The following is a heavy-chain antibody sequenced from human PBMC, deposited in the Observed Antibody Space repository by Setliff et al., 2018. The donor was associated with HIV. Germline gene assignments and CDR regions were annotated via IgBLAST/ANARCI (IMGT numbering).Heavy chain of an antibody. J-gene: IGHJ4*02. CDR3: ARLGRAIDDGGSSLRLDF. D-gene: IGHD2-21*01. Sequence: SETLSLTCVVSDDSFSNYDWTWIRQSPGKALEWIEYISSSGTTNYNPSLRSRVTISMETSNTRFSLWLRSATAADTATYFCARLGRAIDDGGSSLRLDFWGQGMLVT. CDR2: ISSSGTT. CDR1: DDSFSNYD. V-gene: IGHV4-4*09.